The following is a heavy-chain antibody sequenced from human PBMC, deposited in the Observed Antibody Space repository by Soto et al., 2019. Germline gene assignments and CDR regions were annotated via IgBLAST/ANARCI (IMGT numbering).Heavy chain of an antibody. D-gene: IGHD6-25*01. V-gene: IGHV3-23*01. CDR3: AKAPLGYRWYFDL. Sequence: EVQLLESGGGLIQPGGSLRLPCVASGFTFSNYAMTWVRQAPGKGLEWVSSISGSGGYTYYADSVKGRFTISRDNSKNTLYLQMNRLRAGDTALYYCAKAPLGYRWYFDLWGRGTLVTVSS. CDR2: ISGSGGYT. J-gene: IGHJ2*01. CDR1: GFTFSNYA.